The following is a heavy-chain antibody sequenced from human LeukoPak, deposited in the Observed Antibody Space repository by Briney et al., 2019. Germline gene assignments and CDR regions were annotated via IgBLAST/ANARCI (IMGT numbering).Heavy chain of an antibody. Sequence: ASVKVSCKASGYTFTSYAMHWVRQAPGQRLEWMGWMNAGNGNTKYPQKFQGRVTITRDTSASTAYMELSSLRSEDTAVYYCARVSYSSSWYVDSWGQGTLVTVSS. J-gene: IGHJ4*02. D-gene: IGHD6-13*01. V-gene: IGHV1-3*01. CDR3: ARVSYSSSWYVDS. CDR1: GYTFTSYA. CDR2: MNAGNGNT.